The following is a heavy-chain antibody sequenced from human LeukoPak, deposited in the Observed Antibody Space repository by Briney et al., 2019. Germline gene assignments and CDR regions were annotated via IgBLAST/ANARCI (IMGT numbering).Heavy chain of an antibody. V-gene: IGHV4-59*12. J-gene: IGHJ6*03. CDR1: GVSISSYY. CDR2: ISYSGST. D-gene: IGHD3-10*01. Sequence: SETLSLTCTVSGVSISSYYWSWIRQPPGKGLDWIGYISYSGSTNYNPSLKSRVTISVDTSKNQFSLKLSSVTAADTALYYCARRVRGVIRFYYYMDVWGKGTTVTISS. CDR3: ARRVRGVIRFYYYMDV.